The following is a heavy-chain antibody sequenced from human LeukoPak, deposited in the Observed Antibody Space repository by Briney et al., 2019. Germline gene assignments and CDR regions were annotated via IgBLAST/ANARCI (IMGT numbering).Heavy chain of an antibody. D-gene: IGHD2/OR15-2a*01. CDR2: ISVYNGDT. CDR1: GYTFTTFA. J-gene: IGHJ4*02. Sequence: GASVKVSCKASGYTFTTFAISWVRQAPGQGLEWMGWISVYNGDTNYAQNLQGRVTMTTDTSTGTAYMELRSLRSDDTAVYYCARDPNFRSHYDYWGQGTLVTVSS. V-gene: IGHV1-18*01. CDR3: ARDPNFRSHYDY.